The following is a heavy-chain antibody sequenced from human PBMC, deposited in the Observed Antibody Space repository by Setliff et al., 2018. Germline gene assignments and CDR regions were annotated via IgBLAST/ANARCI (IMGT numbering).Heavy chain of an antibody. J-gene: IGHJ5*02. CDR2: IYHDGNT. V-gene: IGHV4-4*02. CDR3: ARGGGGYHAAS. D-gene: IGHD2-2*01. CDR1: GVSVNSLTW. Sequence: SETLSLTCAVSGVSVNSLTWWSWVRQSPGKGLEWIGHIYHDGNTKSYPSVHFNQSLKSRVTMSVDKSKNHFSLELTSVTAADTVVYYCARGGGGYHAASWGQGILVTVSS.